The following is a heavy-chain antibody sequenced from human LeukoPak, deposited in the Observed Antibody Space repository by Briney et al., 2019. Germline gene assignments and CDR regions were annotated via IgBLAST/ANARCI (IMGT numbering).Heavy chain of an antibody. V-gene: IGHV4-59*01. D-gene: IGHD3-10*01. J-gene: IGHJ5*02. CDR3: ARMGSRFDP. Sequence: SQTLSLTCTVSGGSISSYYWSWIRQPPGKGLEWIGDIYYSGSTNYNPSLKSRVTISVDTSKNQFSLKLSSVTAADTAVYYCARMGSRFDPWGQGTLVTVSS. CDR1: GGSISSYY. CDR2: IYYSGST.